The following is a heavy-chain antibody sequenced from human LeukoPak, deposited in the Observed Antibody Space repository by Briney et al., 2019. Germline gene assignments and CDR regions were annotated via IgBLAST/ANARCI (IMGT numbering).Heavy chain of an antibody. CDR3: ARQLGYCSSTSCYADKVDY. CDR1: GVSISNSGYY. Sequence: PSETLSLTCSVSGVSISNSGYYWGWIRQPPGKGLEWIGSIYYSGSTYYNPSLKSRVTISVDTSKNQFSLKLSSVTAADTAVYYCARQLGYCSSTSCYADKVDYWGQGTLVTVSS. D-gene: IGHD2-2*01. CDR2: IYYSGST. V-gene: IGHV4-39*01. J-gene: IGHJ4*02.